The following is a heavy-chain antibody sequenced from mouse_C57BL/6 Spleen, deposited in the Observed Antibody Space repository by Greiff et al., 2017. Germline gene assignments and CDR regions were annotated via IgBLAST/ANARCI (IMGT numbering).Heavy chain of an antibody. CDR1: GYAFSSSW. CDR3: ARGGTNGNFDY. J-gene: IGHJ2*01. Sequence: VQLQQSGPELVKPGASVKISCKASGYAFSSSWMNWVKQRPGKGLEWIGRIYPGDGDTNYNGTFKGKATLPADKSSSTAYRQLSSLTSEDSAVYFCARGGTNGNFDYWGQGTTLTVSS. V-gene: IGHV1-82*01. D-gene: IGHD2-1*01. CDR2: IYPGDGDT.